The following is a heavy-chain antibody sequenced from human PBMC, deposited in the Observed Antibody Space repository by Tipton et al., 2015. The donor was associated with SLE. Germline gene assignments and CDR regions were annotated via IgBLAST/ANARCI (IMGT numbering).Heavy chain of an antibody. J-gene: IGHJ4*02. CDR2: IYYSGST. CDR1: GVSIATYY. CDR3: ARTQYTFGGVIAPFDY. Sequence: TLSLTCTVSGVSIATYYWTWIRQPPGKGLEWIGYIYYSGSTNYNPSLKSRVTISVDTSKNQFSLKLSSVTAADTAVYYCARTQYTFGGVIAPFDYWGQGTLVTVSS. D-gene: IGHD3-16*02. V-gene: IGHV4-59*12.